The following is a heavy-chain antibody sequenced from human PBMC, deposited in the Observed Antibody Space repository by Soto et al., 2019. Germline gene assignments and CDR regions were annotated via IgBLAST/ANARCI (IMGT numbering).Heavy chain of an antibody. D-gene: IGHD4-17*01. J-gene: IGHJ4*02. CDR2: INHSGST. Sequence: NPSETLSLTCAVYGGSFSGYYWSWIRQPPGKGLEWIGEINHSGSTNYNPSLKSRVTISVDTSKNQFSLKLSSVTAADTAVYYCARLSTVTASRSWLPNYFDYWGQGTLVTVSS. V-gene: IGHV4-34*01. CDR3: ARLSTVTASRSWLPNYFDY. CDR1: GGSFSGYY.